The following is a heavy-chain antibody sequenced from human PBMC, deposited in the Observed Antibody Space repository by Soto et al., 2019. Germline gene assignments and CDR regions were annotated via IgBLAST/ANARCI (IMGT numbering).Heavy chain of an antibody. CDR3: ARGPTSDKVDY. V-gene: IGHV4-34*01. Sequence: SETLSLTCAVYGGSFSGYYWSWIRQPPGKGLEWIGHMYNSGTTYSNPSLKGRVTISGDTSKNQFSLNLSSVTAADTAVYYCARGPTSDKVDYWGQGTLVTVSS. J-gene: IGHJ4*02. CDR1: GGSFSGYY. CDR2: MYNSGTT.